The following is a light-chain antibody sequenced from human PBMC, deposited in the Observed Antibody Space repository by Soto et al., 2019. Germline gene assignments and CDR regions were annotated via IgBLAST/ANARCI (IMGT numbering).Light chain of an antibody. CDR1: SSDVGAYNY. CDR2: EVS. CDR3: SSLTTSFTYV. J-gene: IGLJ1*01. V-gene: IGLV2-14*01. Sequence: QSALTQPASVSGSPGQSVAISCTGTSSDVGAYNYISWYQQHPGKAPKLLLSEVSNRPSGFSDRFSGSKSGNTASLTISGLQAEDEADYYCSSLTTSFTYVFGTGTKLTVL.